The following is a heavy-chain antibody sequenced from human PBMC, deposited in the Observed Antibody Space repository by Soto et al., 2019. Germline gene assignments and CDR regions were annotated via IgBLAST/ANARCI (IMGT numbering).Heavy chain of an antibody. CDR1: GFTFSSYS. Sequence: WGSRSLSCAASGFTFSSYSMNWVRQAPGKGLEWVSSISSSSRYIYYADSVKGRFTISRDNAKNSLYLQMNSLRAEDTAVYYCARAELRFLEWLSTGYYYGMDVWGQGTTVTVSS. V-gene: IGHV3-21*03. CDR2: ISSSSRYI. D-gene: IGHD3-3*01. J-gene: IGHJ6*02. CDR3: ARAELRFLEWLSTGYYYGMDV.